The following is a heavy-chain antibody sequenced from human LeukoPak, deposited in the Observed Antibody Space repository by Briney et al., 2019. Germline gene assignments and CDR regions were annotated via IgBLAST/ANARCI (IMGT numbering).Heavy chain of an antibody. V-gene: IGHV1-2*02. J-gene: IGHJ5*02. D-gene: IGHD2-2*01. Sequence: GASVKVSCKASGYTFTGYYMHWVRQAPGQGLEWMGWINPNSGGTNYAQKLQVRVTMTRDTAISTAYMELSRLISDDTAVYDCSSNGVVPAAREDENPWGQGTLVTVSS. CDR1: GYTFTGYY. CDR3: SSNGVVPAAREDENP. CDR2: INPNSGGT.